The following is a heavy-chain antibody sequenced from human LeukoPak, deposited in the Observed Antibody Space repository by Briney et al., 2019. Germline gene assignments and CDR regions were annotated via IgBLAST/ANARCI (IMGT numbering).Heavy chain of an antibody. CDR2: ISSSGSTI. Sequence: GGSLRLSCAASGFTFSSYEMNWVRQAPGKGLEWVSYISSSGSTIYYADSVKGRFTISRDNAKNSLYLQMNSLRAEDTAVYYCARDRRHTMILVGREGWYFDLWGRGTLVTVSS. CDR1: GFTFSSYE. J-gene: IGHJ2*01. V-gene: IGHV3-48*03. CDR3: ARDRRHTMILVGREGWYFDL. D-gene: IGHD3-22*01.